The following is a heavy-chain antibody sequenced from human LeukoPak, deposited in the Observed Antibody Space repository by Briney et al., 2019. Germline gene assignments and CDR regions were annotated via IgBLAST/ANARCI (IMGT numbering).Heavy chain of an antibody. CDR2: IYYSGST. D-gene: IGHD6-19*01. CDR3: ARGRSGWYGTPLDY. Sequence: PSETLSLTCTVSGGSISSSSYYWGWIRQPPGKGLEWIGSIYYSGSTYYNPSLKSRVTISVDTSKNQFSLKLSSVTAADTAVYHCARGRSGWYGTPLDYWGQGTLVTVSS. J-gene: IGHJ4*02. V-gene: IGHV4-39*07. CDR1: GGSISSSSYY.